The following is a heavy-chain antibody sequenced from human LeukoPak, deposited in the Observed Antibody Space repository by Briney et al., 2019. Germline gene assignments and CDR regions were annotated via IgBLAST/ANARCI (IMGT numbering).Heavy chain of an antibody. J-gene: IGHJ4*02. CDR3: ARDPSSLRDSFDY. Sequence: PGGSLRLSCAASGFTLGSYWMNWVRQVPGKGLEWVANIKEDGSEKYYVDSAKGRFTISRDNAKNSLFLQMNSLRAEDTAVYYCARDPSSLRDSFDYWGQGTLVTVSS. V-gene: IGHV3-7*01. CDR2: IKEDGSEK. CDR1: GFTLGSYW.